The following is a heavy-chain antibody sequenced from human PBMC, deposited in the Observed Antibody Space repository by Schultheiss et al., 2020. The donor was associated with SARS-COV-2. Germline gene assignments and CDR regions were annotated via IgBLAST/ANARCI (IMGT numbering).Heavy chain of an antibody. V-gene: IGHV1-46*01. J-gene: IGHJ6*02. Sequence: ASVKVSCKASGYTFTSYSMHWVRQAPGQGLEWMGIITPSGGDTTYAQKFQGRVTMTRDTSISTAYMELSRLRSDDTAVYYCARDETGIYYYYYGMDVWGQGTTVTVSS. CDR2: ITPSGGDT. CDR3: ARDETGIYYYYYGMDV. D-gene: IGHD1-1*01. CDR1: GYTFTSYS.